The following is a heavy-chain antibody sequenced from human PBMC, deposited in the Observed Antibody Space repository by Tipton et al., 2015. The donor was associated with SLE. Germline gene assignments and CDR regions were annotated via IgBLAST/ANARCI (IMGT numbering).Heavy chain of an antibody. J-gene: IGHJ4*02. CDR1: GGSISTNGFY. CDR2: IYYSGNT. Sequence: TLSLTCTASGGSISTNGFYWGWIRQPPGKGLEWIGSIYYSGNTYYNPSLKGRVTISVDTSQNQFSLKVTSVAAADTAVYFCARDANDWGQGTLVTVSS. V-gene: IGHV4-39*07. CDR3: ARDAND.